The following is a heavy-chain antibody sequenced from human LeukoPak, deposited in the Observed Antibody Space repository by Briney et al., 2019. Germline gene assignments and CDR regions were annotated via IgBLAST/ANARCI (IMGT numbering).Heavy chain of an antibody. D-gene: IGHD3-22*01. Sequence: RTGGSLRLSCAASGFKFDDYGMSWVRQAPGKGLEWVCDINWNGAWTGYADSVKGRFTISRENAKNSLYLQMNSLRAENTALYYCAGYYYDSSRGFDLWGQGTLVTVSA. CDR3: AGYYYDSSRGFDL. CDR2: INWNGAWT. J-gene: IGHJ5*02. V-gene: IGHV3-20*04. CDR1: GFKFDDYG.